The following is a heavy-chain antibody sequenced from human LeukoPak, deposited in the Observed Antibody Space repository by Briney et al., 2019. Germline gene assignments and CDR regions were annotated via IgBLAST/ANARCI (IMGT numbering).Heavy chain of an antibody. V-gene: IGHV4-61*02. CDR2: IHTSGNT. CDR1: GDSISSGRYY. CDR3: VRHWNGDYFDY. D-gene: IGHD1-1*01. Sequence: SQTLSLTCIVSGDSISSGRYYWTWLRQPAGKALEWIGRIHTSGNTNYSPSLKSRVTISRDTSKNQFSLRLTSVAAADTAVYYCVRHWNGDYFDYWGQGTLVSVSS. J-gene: IGHJ4*02.